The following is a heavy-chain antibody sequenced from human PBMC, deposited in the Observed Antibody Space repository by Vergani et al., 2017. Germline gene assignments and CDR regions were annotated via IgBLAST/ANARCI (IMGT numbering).Heavy chain of an antibody. D-gene: IGHD3-10*01. CDR2: ISGSGGST. Sequence: EVQLVESGGGLVQPGGSLRLSCAASGFTFSSYAMSWVRQAPGKGLEWVSAISGSGGSTYYADSVKGRFIISRDNSKNTLYLQMHSLRAEDTAVYYCAKGERLLWFGELLTSYYYMDVWGKGTTVTVSS. CDR1: GFTFSSYA. V-gene: IGHV3-23*04. CDR3: AKGERLLWFGELLTSYYYMDV. J-gene: IGHJ6*03.